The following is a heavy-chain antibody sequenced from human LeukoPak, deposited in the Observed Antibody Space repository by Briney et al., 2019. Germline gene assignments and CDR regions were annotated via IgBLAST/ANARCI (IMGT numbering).Heavy chain of an antibody. D-gene: IGHD4-23*01. CDR3: ARHEGVGDYGGNFDY. J-gene: IGHJ4*02. CDR1: GGSISSYY. Sequence: PSETLSLTCTVSGGSISSYYWSWIRQPPGKGLEWIGYIYYSGSTNYNPSLKSRVTISVDTSKNQFSLKLSSVTAADTAVYYCARHEGVGDYGGNFDYWGQGTLVTVSS. CDR2: IYYSGST. V-gene: IGHV4-59*08.